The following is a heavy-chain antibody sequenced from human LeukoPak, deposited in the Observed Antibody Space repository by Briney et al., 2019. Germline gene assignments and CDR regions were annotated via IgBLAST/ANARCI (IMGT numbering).Heavy chain of an antibody. Sequence: GGSLRLSCAASGFTFRSYNMNWVRQAPGKRPEWVSSISSSSSYIYYADSVKGRFTISRDNAKNSLFLQMNSLRAEDTALYYCARGASRADYWGQGTLVTVSS. CDR3: ARGASRADY. CDR2: ISSSSSYI. J-gene: IGHJ4*02. V-gene: IGHV3-21*01. CDR1: GFTFRSYN.